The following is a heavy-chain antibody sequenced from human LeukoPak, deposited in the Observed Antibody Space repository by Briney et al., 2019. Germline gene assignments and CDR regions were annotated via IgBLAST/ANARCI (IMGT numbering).Heavy chain of an antibody. J-gene: IGHJ4*02. V-gene: IGHV3-43*02. Sequence: GGSLRLSCAASGFTFDDYAMHWVRQAPGKGLEWVSLISGDGGSTYYADSVKGRFTISRDNSKNSLYLQMNSLRTEDTALNYCAKDRRETGLNPPPFDYWGQGTLVTGSP. CDR1: GFTFDDYA. CDR2: ISGDGGST. D-gene: IGHD1-1*01. CDR3: AKDRRETGLNPPPFDY.